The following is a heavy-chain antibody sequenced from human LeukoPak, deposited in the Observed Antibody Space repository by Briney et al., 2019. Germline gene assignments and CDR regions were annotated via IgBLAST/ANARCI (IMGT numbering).Heavy chain of an antibody. CDR3: ARERSYCSSTSCYLLGMDV. Sequence: SGTLSLTCAVSGGSISTSNWWSWVRQPPGKGLEWIGEVYRSGSTNYNPSLKSRVTISVDTSKNQFSLKLSSVTAADTAVYYCARERSYCSSTSCYLLGMDVWGQGTTVTVSS. V-gene: IGHV4-4*02. CDR1: GGSISTSNW. CDR2: VYRSGST. J-gene: IGHJ6*02. D-gene: IGHD2-2*01.